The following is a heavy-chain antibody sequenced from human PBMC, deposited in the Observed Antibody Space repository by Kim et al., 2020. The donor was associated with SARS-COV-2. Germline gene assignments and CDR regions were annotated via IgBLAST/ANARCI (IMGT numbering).Heavy chain of an antibody. J-gene: IGHJ6*02. D-gene: IGHD2-21*02. V-gene: IGHV3-15*01. CDR3: TRIDCGGDCYYYYYYGMDV. Sequence: GRFTISRDDSKNTLYLQMNSLNTGDTAVYYCTRIDCGGDCYYYYYYGMDVWGQGTTVTVSS.